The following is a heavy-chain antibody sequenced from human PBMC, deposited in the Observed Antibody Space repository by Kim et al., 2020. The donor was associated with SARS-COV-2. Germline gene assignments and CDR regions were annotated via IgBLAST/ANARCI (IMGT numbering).Heavy chain of an antibody. CDR1: GGTFSSYA. D-gene: IGHD4-17*01. Sequence: SVKVSCKASGGTFSSYAISWVRQAPGQGLEWMGGIIPIFGTANYAQKFQGRVTITADESTSTAYMELSSLRSEDTAVYYCARVGGGAYGDYYFDYWGQGTLVTVSS. V-gene: IGHV1-69*13. J-gene: IGHJ4*02. CDR2: IIPIFGTA. CDR3: ARVGGGAYGDYYFDY.